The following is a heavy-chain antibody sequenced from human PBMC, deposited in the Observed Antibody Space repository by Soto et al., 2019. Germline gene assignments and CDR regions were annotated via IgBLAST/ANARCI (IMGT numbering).Heavy chain of an antibody. Sequence: EVQLVESGGGWVQPGGSLRLSCAASGFTFSSYSMNWVRQAPGKGLEWLSYISTSSSTIYYADSVKGRFTISRDNAKNSLYLQISSLRAEDTALYYCARRGASGNFDYWGQGSLVTVSS. CDR1: GFTFSSYS. CDR2: ISTSSSTI. V-gene: IGHV3-48*01. CDR3: ARRGASGNFDY. J-gene: IGHJ4*02. D-gene: IGHD3-10*01.